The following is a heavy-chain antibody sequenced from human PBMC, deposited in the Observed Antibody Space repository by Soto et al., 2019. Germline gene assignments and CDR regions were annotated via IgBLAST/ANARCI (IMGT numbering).Heavy chain of an antibody. J-gene: IGHJ6*02. D-gene: IGHD1-7*01. CDR3: AKEKARLHLAGTTSSFLDV. V-gene: IGHV1-69*14. Sequence: QVQLEQSGAEVKKPGSSVKVSCKASGGTFSTSAISWVRQAPGQGLEWMGGIMPIFPTPDYAQKFQGRVTITADKSTSPAYLGWGGLNPAAPAVYYGAKEKARLHLAGTTSSFLDVGAKGPRSPSP. CDR1: GGTFSTSA. CDR2: IMPIFPTP.